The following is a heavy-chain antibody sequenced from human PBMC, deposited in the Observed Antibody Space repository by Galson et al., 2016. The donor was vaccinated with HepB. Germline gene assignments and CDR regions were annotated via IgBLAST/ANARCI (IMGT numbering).Heavy chain of an antibody. V-gene: IGHV5-10-1*01. CDR2: INPSDSYT. J-gene: IGHJ4*02. CDR3: LLGGACEWLPFSDC. Sequence: QSGAEVKKPGESLRISCKGSGYSFTSYWINWVRQMPGKGLEWMGRINPSDSYTSYDPSFQGHVTISADKSISTAYLQWSSLKAADTAVYYCLLGGACEWLPFSDCWGQGPLVTVSS. D-gene: IGHD5-12*01. CDR1: GYSFTSYW.